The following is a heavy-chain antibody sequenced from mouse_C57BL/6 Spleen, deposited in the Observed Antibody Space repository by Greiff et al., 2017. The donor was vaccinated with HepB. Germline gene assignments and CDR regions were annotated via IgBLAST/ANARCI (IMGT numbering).Heavy chain of an antibody. D-gene: IGHD2-1*01. Sequence: QVQLKQSGAELVRPGASVTLSCKASGYTFTDYEMHWVKQTPVHGLEWIGAIDPETGGTAYNQKFKGKAILTADKSSSTAYMELRSLTSEDAAVYYCTRGVIDYAMDYWGQGTSVTVSS. J-gene: IGHJ4*01. CDR1: GYTFTDYE. CDR3: TRGVIDYAMDY. CDR2: IDPETGGT. V-gene: IGHV1-15*01.